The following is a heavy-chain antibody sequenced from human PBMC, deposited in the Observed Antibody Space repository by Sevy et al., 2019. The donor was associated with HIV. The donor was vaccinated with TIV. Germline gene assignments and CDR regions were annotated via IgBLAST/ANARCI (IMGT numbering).Heavy chain of an antibody. D-gene: IGHD3-10*01. CDR1: GFTFRSYA. CDR2: ISYDGNNK. J-gene: IGHJ1*01. Sequence: GESLKISCAASGFTFRSYAIHWVRQAPGKGLEWVAVISYDGNNKYYADSVQGRFTVSRDNSKNTLYVQMNSLRAEDTAVYYCAKDHNLWSEGGFLHHWGQGTLVTVSS. V-gene: IGHV3-30*18. CDR3: AKDHNLWSEGGFLHH.